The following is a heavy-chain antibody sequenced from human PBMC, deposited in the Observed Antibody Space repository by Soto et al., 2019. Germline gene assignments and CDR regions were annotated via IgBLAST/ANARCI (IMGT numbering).Heavy chain of an antibody. CDR1: GFTFSSYG. CDR2: INIVSTYI. D-gene: IGHD3-22*01. V-gene: IGHV3-21*01. Sequence: GGSLRLSCAASGFTFSSYGMNWVRQAPGKGLEWVSSINIVSTYIYYADSVEGRFTVSRDNAKNSLYLQMNSLRAEDTAVYYCARLAGYDSSGYYFDYWGQGTLVTVAS. CDR3: ARLAGYDSSGYYFDY. J-gene: IGHJ4*02.